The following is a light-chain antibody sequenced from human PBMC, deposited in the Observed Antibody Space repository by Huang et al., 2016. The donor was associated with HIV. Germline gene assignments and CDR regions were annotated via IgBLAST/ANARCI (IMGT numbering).Light chain of an antibody. V-gene: IGKV3-11*01. J-gene: IGKJ4*01. CDR1: QSVSIY. Sequence: EIVLTQSPGTLSLSPGERATLSCRASQSVSIYLAWYQQKPGQAPRLLIYDASNRAPGIPARVSGSGSGTDFTLTISSLEPEDFAVYYCQQRSIWPPLTFGGGTKVEIK. CDR2: DAS. CDR3: QQRSIWPPLT.